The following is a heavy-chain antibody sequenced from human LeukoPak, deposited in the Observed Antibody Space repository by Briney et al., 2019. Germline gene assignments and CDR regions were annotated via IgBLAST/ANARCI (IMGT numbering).Heavy chain of an antibody. D-gene: IGHD3-16*02. CDR3: ARRYRGNDY. J-gene: IGHJ4*02. CDR1: GYTFTSYY. V-gene: IGHV1-8*01. CDR2: MNPNSGNT. Sequence: ASVKVSCKASGYTFTSYYMHWVRQATGQGLEWMGWMNPNSGNTGHAQKFQGRVTMTRDTSINTAYMELSSLRSEDTAVYYCARRYRGNDYWGQGTLVTVSS.